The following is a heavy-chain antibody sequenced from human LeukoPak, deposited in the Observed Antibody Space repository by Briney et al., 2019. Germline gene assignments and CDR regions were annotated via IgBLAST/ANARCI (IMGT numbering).Heavy chain of an antibody. D-gene: IGHD2-15*01. CDR2: INHSGST. Sequence: SETLSLTCAVYGGSFSGYYWSWIRQPPGKGLEWIGEINHSGSTNYNPSLKSRVTISVDTSKNQFSLKLSSVTAADTAVYYCARHRRLGCSGGSCRHWFDPWGQGTLVTVSS. CDR1: GGSFSGYY. CDR3: ARHRRLGCSGGSCRHWFDP. V-gene: IGHV4-34*01. J-gene: IGHJ5*02.